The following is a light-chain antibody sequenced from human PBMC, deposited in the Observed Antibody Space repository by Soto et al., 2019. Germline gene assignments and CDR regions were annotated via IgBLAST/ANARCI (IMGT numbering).Light chain of an antibody. J-gene: IGKJ5*01. CDR3: QQYQNLPT. CDR1: QNINNY. CDR2: DAS. Sequence: DIQMTQSPSSLSASVGDRVTITCQASQNINNYLNWYQQKPERAPKLLIYDASNLEAGVPSRFRGGGSGTDFPFTISRVQPEDIATYYCQQYQNLPTFGQGTRLEIK. V-gene: IGKV1-33*01.